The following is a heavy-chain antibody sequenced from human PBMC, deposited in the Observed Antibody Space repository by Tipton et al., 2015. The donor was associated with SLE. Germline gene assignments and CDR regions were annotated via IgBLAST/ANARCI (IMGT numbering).Heavy chain of an antibody. Sequence: SLRLSCVASGFTFSSYEMTWVRQAPGKGLEWVAYVSASGSPINYADSVKGRFTVSRDNAKRSLYLQMSNLRAEDTALYYCARGYCPGGVCYTDYFDYWGQGTLVTVAS. D-gene: IGHD2-8*02. CDR1: GFTFSSYE. CDR3: ARGYCPGGVCYTDYFDY. CDR2: VSASGSPI. V-gene: IGHV3-48*03. J-gene: IGHJ4*02.